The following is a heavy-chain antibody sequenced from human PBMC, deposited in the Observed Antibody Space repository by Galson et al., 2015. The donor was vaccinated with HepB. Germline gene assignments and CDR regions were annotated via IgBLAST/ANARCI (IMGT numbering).Heavy chain of an antibody. CDR1: GYTFTSYD. D-gene: IGHD1-26*01. CDR2: MNPNSGNT. Sequence: SVKVSCKASGYTFTSYDINWVRQATGQGLEWMGWMNPNSGNTGYAQKFQGRVTMTRNTSISTAYMELSSLRSEDTAVYYCARGAGWDYYYYMDVWGKGTTVTVAS. V-gene: IGHV1-8*01. J-gene: IGHJ6*03. CDR3: ARGAGWDYYYYMDV.